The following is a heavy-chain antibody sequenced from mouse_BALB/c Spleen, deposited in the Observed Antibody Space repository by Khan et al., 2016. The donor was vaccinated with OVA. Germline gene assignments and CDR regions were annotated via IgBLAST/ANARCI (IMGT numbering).Heavy chain of an antibody. D-gene: IGHD1-1*01. J-gene: IGHJ4*01. CDR2: IHPSDSET. V-gene: IGHV1-61*01. CDR1: GYSFTNYW. Sequence: QVQLQQPGAELVRPGASVKLSCKASGYSFTNYWMNWVKQRPGQGLEWTGLIHPSDSETRLNQKFKDMATLTVDKSSSTTYMQLSSPTSEDSAVYYCARGGHYCGSYYYAMDYWGQGTSVTVSS. CDR3: ARGGHYCGSYYYAMDY.